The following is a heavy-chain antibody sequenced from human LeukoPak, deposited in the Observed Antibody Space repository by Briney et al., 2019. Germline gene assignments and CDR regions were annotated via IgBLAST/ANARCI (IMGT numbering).Heavy chain of an antibody. D-gene: IGHD5-12*01. Sequence: GGSLRLSCAASGFTFSSYSMNWVRQAPGKGLEWVSYISSSSSTIYYADAVKGRFTISRDNAKNSLYLQMNSLRAEDTAVYYCARSPGRGYRGYDLDNWGQGTLVTVSS. CDR2: ISSSSSTI. CDR1: GFTFSSYS. J-gene: IGHJ4*02. V-gene: IGHV3-48*04. CDR3: ARSPGRGYRGYDLDN.